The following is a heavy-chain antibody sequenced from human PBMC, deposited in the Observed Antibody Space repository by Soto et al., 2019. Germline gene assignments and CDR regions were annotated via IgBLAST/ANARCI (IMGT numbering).Heavy chain of an antibody. D-gene: IGHD3-10*01. CDR2: IYHSGST. CDR3: ARGRLLWFGELLYEVGYFDY. J-gene: IGHJ4*02. CDR1: GGSINSGGYS. V-gene: IGHV4-30-2*01. Sequence: SETLSLTCAVSGGSINSGGYSWSWIRQPPGKGLEWIGYIYHSGSTYYNPSLKSRVTISVDRSKNQFSLKLSSVTAADTAVYYCARGRLLWFGELLYEVGYFDYWGQGTLVTVSS.